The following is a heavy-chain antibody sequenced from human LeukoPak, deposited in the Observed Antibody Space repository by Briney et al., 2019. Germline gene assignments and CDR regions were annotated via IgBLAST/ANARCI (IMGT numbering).Heavy chain of an antibody. CDR2: INWNGGSI. D-gene: IGHD4-17*01. V-gene: IGHV3-20*04. J-gene: IGHJ4*02. CDR3: ARAQTYGDSRLLLDF. Sequence: GGSLRLSCAVSGFTFSSYWMHWVRLAPGKGLEWVSGINWNGGSIGYADSVEGRFTISRDNAKNSQYLQMNSLRVEDTALYYCARAQTYGDSRLLLDFWGQGTLVTVSS. CDR1: GFTFSSYW.